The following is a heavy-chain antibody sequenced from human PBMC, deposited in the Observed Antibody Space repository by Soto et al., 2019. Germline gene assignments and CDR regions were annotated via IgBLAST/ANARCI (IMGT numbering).Heavy chain of an antibody. CDR1: GFTFSTFS. V-gene: IGHV3-23*01. CDR3: AKDSAGNGDYEGLFDH. CDR2: ISGSGDYT. Sequence: VQLLESGGGLVQPGGSLRLSCEASGFTFSTFSMSWVRQSPGKGLEWVSAISGSGDYTYNADSVKGRFTLSRDNSKNTLYLQMNNLRAEDTAIYYCAKDSAGNGDYEGLFDHWGQGTLVTVSS. J-gene: IGHJ4*02. D-gene: IGHD4-17*01.